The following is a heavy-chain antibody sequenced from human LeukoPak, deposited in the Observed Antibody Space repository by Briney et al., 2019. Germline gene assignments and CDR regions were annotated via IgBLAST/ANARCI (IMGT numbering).Heavy chain of an antibody. CDR1: GGSISSSSYY. Sequence: SETLSLTCTVSGGSISSSSYYWGWIRQPPGKGLEWIGSIYYSGSTYYNPSLKSRVTISVDTSKNQFSLKLSSVTAADTAVYYCATADCVRSPPGYWGQGTLVTVSS. CDR2: IYYSGST. V-gene: IGHV4-39*01. CDR3: ATADCVRSPPGY. J-gene: IGHJ4*02. D-gene: IGHD2-21*02.